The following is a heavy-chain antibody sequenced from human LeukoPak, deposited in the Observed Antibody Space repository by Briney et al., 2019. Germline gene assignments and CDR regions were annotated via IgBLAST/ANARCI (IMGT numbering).Heavy chain of an antibody. CDR2: ISYDGSNK. CDR1: GFTFSSYA. V-gene: IGHV3-30-3*01. CDR3: ARGGRSNYYYYGMDV. D-gene: IGHD2-2*01. Sequence: PGGSLRLSCAASGFTFSSYAMHWVRQAPGKGLEWVAVISYDGSNKYYADSVKGRFTISRDNSKNTLYLQMNSLRAEDTAVYYCARGGRSNYYYYGMDVWGKGTTVTVSS. J-gene: IGHJ6*04.